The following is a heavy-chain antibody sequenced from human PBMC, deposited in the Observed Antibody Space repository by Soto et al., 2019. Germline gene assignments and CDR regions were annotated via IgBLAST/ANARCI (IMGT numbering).Heavy chain of an antibody. D-gene: IGHD1-1*01. CDR3: ARSRYNDY. V-gene: IGHV3-48*01. CDR2: ISSSGSSI. J-gene: IGHJ4*02. CDR1: GFTFSTYS. Sequence: EVQLVESGGGLVQPGGSLRLSCAASGFTFSTYSMNWVRQAPGKGLEWLSYISSSGSSISYRDSVKGRFTISRDNAKNSRYLQIDSLGAEDTAVYYCARSRYNDYWGQGTLVTVSS.